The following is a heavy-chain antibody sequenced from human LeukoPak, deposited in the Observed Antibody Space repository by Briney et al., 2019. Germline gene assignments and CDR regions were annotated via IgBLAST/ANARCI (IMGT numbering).Heavy chain of an antibody. Sequence: ASVTVSCKASVYTFTSYGISWVRQAPGQGLEWMGWISAYNGNTNYAQKLQGRVTMTTDTSTSTAYMELRSLRSDDTAVYYCARTYYYDSSGYYQFDYWGQGTLVTVSS. CDR1: VYTFTSYG. D-gene: IGHD3-22*01. J-gene: IGHJ4*02. CDR3: ARTYYYDSSGYYQFDY. V-gene: IGHV1-18*01. CDR2: ISAYNGNT.